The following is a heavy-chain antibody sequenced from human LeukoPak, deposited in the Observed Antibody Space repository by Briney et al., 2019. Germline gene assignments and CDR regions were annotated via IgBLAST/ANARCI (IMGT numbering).Heavy chain of an antibody. CDR3: AIEFGGNYLGAFDI. CDR1: GGTFSSYA. V-gene: IGHV1-69*04. CDR2: IIPILGIA. J-gene: IGHJ3*02. Sequence: GSSVKVSCKASGGTFSSYAISWVRQAPGQGLEWMGRIIPILGIANYAQKFQGRVAITAHKSTSTAYIERRSLRSEDTAGYYCAIEFGGNYLGAFDIWGQGTMATVSP. D-gene: IGHD4-23*01.